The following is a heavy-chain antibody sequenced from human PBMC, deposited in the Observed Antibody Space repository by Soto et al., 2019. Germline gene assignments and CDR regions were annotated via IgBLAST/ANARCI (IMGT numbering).Heavy chain of an antibody. D-gene: IGHD6-19*01. J-gene: IGHJ5*02. CDR3: ARDLLAVAGRYNWFDP. V-gene: IGHV6-1*01. Sequence: SQTLSLTCAISGDSVSSNSAAWNWIRQSPSRGLEWLGRTYYRSKWYNDYAVSVKSRITINPDTSKNQFSLQLNSVTPEDTAVYYCARDLLAVAGRYNWFDPWGQGTLVTVSS. CDR2: TYYRSKWYN. CDR1: GDSVSSNSAA.